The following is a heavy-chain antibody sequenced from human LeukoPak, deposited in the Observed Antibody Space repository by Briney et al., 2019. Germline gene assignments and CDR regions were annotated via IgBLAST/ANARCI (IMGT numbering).Heavy chain of an antibody. V-gene: IGHV3-7*01. CDR1: GFTFGSCW. Sequence: GGSLRLSCAASGFTFGSCWMNWVRQTPGKGLEWVANINQDGSQKFYVDSVKGRFTISRDNANNSLYLQMNSLRAEDTAVYYCARGSDCGGDCYPKYFDYWGQGTLVTVSS. D-gene: IGHD2-21*02. CDR2: INQDGSQK. J-gene: IGHJ4*02. CDR3: ARGSDCGGDCYPKYFDY.